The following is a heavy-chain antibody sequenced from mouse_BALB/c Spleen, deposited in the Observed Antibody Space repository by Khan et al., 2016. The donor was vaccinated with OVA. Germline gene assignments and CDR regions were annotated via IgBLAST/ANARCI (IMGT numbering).Heavy chain of an antibody. CDR2: IDPFSGDT. J-gene: IGHJ3*01. V-gene: IGHV1S135*01. D-gene: IGHD2-2*01. CDR1: GYSFTTYY. Sequence: VQLQQSGPELMKPGASVKISCKASGYSFTTYYIHWVLQSHGKSLDWIGYIDPFSGDTTYNQKFKGKATLTVDKSSSTAYIPLKNLTSEDSAVDYCTRHGYVAWFTYWGQGTLVTVSA. CDR3: TRHGYVAWFTY.